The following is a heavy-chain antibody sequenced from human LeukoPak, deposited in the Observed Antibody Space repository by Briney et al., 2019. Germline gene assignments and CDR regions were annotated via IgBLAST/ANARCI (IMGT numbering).Heavy chain of an antibody. CDR3: ARDPSTVTTCWFDP. Sequence: GGSLRLSCAASGFTFSSYGMHWVRQAPVKGLEWVAVIWYDGSNKYYADSVKGRFTISRDNSKNTLYLQMNSLRAEDTAVYYCARDPSTVTTCWFDPWGQGTLVTVSS. V-gene: IGHV3-33*01. CDR2: IWYDGSNK. J-gene: IGHJ5*02. CDR1: GFTFSSYG. D-gene: IGHD4-11*01.